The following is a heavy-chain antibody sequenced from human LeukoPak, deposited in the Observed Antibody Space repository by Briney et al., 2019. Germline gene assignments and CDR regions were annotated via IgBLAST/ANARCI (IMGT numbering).Heavy chain of an antibody. J-gene: IGHJ6*03. D-gene: IGHD3-9*01. CDR1: GGSFSGYY. CDR2: INHSGST. V-gene: IGHV4-34*01. Sequence: SETLSLTCAVYGGSFSGYYWSWIRQPPGKGLEWIGEINHSGSTNYNPSLKSRVTISVDTSKNQFSLKLSSVTAADTAVYYCARRSRYFDWLRIYYYYYMDVWGKGTTVTISS. CDR3: ARRSRYFDWLRIYYYYYMDV.